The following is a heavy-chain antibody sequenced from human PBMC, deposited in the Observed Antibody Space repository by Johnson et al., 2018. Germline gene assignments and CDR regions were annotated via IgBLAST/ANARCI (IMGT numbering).Heavy chain of an antibody. CDR2: ISSSSSTI. D-gene: IGHD3-10*01. Sequence: VQLVQSGGGLVQPGGSLRLSCAASGLTFSNYNMNWVRQAPGKGLEWVSYISSSSSTIYYADSVMGRFTISRDNAKNSLYLQMNSLRDEDTAVYYCARGDYYGSGVYGMDVWGQGTTVTVSS. CDR3: ARGDYYGSGVYGMDV. J-gene: IGHJ6*02. V-gene: IGHV3-48*02. CDR1: GLTFSNYN.